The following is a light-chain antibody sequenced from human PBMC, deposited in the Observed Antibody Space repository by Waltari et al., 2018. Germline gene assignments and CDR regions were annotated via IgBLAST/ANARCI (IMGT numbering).Light chain of an antibody. CDR3: SSYASRTSFAI. V-gene: IGLV2-23*02. CDR2: EVT. Sequence: QSALTQPASVSGSPGQSITISCTGTHSDLGSYNLVSWYQQHPGRAPKLVIHEVTKWPSGISDRFSGSKSGNMASLTISGLQAEDEADYYCSSYASRTSFAIFGGGTKLTVL. CDR1: HSDLGSYNL. J-gene: IGLJ2*01.